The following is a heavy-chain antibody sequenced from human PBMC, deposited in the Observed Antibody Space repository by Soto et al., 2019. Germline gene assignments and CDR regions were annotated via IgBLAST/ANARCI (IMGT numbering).Heavy chain of an antibody. CDR2: SHQSGIT. V-gene: IGHV4-38-2*01. J-gene: IGHJ4*02. CDR1: GYAISNGYC. CDR3: VRTVAVAGTNVPDYFDH. D-gene: IGHD6-19*01. Sequence: SETLSLTCAVSGYAISNGYCWGWVRQPPGKGLEWIGDSHQSGITHHSPSLKGRVITSMLTSKNQFSLDLISVTAADTAVYYCVRTVAVAGTNVPDYFDHWGQGIQVTVSS.